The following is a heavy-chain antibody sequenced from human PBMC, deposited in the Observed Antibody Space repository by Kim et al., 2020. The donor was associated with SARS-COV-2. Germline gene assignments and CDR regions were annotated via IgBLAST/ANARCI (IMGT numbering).Heavy chain of an antibody. V-gene: IGHV3-30*18. J-gene: IGHJ3*02. Sequence: GGSLRLSCAASGFTFSSYGMHWVRQAPGKGLEWVAVISYDGSNKYYADSVKGRFTISRDNSKNTLYLQMNSLRAEDTAVYYCAKELGGAAAQNDAFDIWGQGTMVTVSS. D-gene: IGHD6-13*01. CDR3: AKELGGAAAQNDAFDI. CDR2: ISYDGSNK. CDR1: GFTFSSYG.